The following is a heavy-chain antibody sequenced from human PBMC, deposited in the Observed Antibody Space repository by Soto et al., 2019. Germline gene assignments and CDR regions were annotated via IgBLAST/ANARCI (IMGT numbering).Heavy chain of an antibody. V-gene: IGHV3-15*01. J-gene: IGHJ2*01. CDR3: TTAGPRDWYFNL. Sequence: EVHLVESGGGLVEPGGSLRLSCAASGFIFNNAWMTWVRQAPGKGLEWVAHIKSRPDGGTADYAASVKGRFTISRDDSRYTLYLQMNSLRIEDTVVYYCTTAGPRDWYFNLWGRGTLVTVSS. CDR1: GFIFNNAW. CDR2: IKSRPDGGTA.